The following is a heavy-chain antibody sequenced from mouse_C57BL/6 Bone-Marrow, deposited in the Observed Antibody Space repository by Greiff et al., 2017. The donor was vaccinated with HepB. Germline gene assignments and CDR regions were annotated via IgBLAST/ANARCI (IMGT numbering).Heavy chain of an antibody. V-gene: IGHV1-18*01. CDR2: INPNNGGT. D-gene: IGHD1-1*01. J-gene: IGHJ1*03. Sequence: VQLQQSGPELVKPGASVKIPCKASGYTFTDYNMDWVKQSHGKSLEWIGDINPNNGGTIDNQKFKGKATLTVDKSSSTAYMELRSLTSEDTAVYYCARPYYGRIWRWYFDVWGTGTTVTVSS. CDR3: ARPYYGRIWRWYFDV. CDR1: GYTFTDYN.